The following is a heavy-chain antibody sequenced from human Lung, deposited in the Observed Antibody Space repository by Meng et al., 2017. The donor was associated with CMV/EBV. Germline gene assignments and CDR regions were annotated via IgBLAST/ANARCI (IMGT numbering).Heavy chain of an antibody. Sequence: GESLKISCAASGFTFSSHAMTWVRQAPGKGLDWVSVISGSGGRTYYADSVKGRFTVSRDNFKNTLYLQMSSLRADDTAVYYCSKNAYVATYYDFWSGLAGVDFWGQGXMVTVSS. CDR2: ISGSGGRT. D-gene: IGHD3-3*01. J-gene: IGHJ6*02. CDR3: SKNAYVATYYDFWSGLAGVDF. V-gene: IGHV3-23*01. CDR1: GFTFSSHA.